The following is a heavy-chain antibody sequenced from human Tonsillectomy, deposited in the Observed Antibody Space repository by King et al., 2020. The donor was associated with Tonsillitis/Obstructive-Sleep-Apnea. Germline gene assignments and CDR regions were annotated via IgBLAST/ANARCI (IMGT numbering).Heavy chain of an antibody. CDR3: ARESGYDILTCYYRTFDY. Sequence: QLVQSGGGLVKPGGSLRLSCAASGFTFSSYSMKWVRQAPGKGLEWVASISSGSSYTYYADSVKGRFTISRDNAKNSRYLQMNSLRAEDTAVHYCARESGYDILTCYYRTFDYGGQGTLVTVSS. CDR2: ISSGSSYT. J-gene: IGHJ4*02. V-gene: IGHV3-21*01. D-gene: IGHD3-9*01. CDR1: GFTFSSYS.